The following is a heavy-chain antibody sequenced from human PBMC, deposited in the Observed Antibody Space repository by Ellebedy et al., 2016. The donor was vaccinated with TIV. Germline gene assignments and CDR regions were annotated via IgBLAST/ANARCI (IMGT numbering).Heavy chain of an antibody. Sequence: SETLSLTCTVSGGSISSSNYFWGWIRQPPGKGLEWIASIHYRGSTYSNPSLKGLVTIFVETSKNQLSLKLRSVTAADTAVYYCARHEDYGGRRYFELWGRGTLVTVSS. CDR3: ARHEDYGGRRYFEL. V-gene: IGHV4-39*01. D-gene: IGHD4-23*01. J-gene: IGHJ2*01. CDR1: GGSISSSNYF. CDR2: IHYRGST.